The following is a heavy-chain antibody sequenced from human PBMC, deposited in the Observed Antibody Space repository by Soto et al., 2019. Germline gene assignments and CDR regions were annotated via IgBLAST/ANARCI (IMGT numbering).Heavy chain of an antibody. V-gene: IGHV1-69*13. J-gene: IGHJ5*02. D-gene: IGHD2-21*02. CDR1: GGTFSSYA. Sequence: SVKVSCKASGGTFSSYAISWVRQAPGQGLEWMGGIIPISGTANYEQKFQGRVTITADESTSTAYIELSSLRSEERAVYYCAVYCGGDCYSHWFDPSGQGTLVTVS. CDR3: AVYCGGDCYSHWFDP. CDR2: IIPISGTA.